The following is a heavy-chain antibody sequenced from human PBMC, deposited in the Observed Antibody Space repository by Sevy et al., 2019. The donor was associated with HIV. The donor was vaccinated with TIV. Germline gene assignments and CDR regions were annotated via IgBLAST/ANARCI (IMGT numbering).Heavy chain of an antibody. Sequence: SETLSLTCAVYGGSFSGYYWSWIRQPPGKGLEWIGEINHSGSTNYNPSLKSRVTISVDTSKNQFSLKLSSVTAADTAVYYCARERGDIVLVIDGVDVWGQGTTVTVSS. J-gene: IGHJ6*02. D-gene: IGHD2-21*01. V-gene: IGHV4-34*01. CDR2: INHSGST. CDR3: ARERGDIVLVIDGVDV. CDR1: GGSFSGYY.